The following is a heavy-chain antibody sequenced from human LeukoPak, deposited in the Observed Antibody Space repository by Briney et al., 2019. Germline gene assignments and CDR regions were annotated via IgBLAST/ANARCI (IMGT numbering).Heavy chain of an antibody. CDR3: AKAAVVLWFGEDAFDI. CDR1: GFTFSSYA. Sequence: GGSLRLSCAASGFTFSSYAMSWVRQAPGQGLEWVSAISGSGGSTYYADSVKGRFTISRDNPKNTLYLQMNSLRAEDTAVYYCAKAAVVLWFGEDAFDIWGQGTMVTVSS. J-gene: IGHJ3*02. V-gene: IGHV3-23*01. CDR2: ISGSGGST. D-gene: IGHD3-10*01.